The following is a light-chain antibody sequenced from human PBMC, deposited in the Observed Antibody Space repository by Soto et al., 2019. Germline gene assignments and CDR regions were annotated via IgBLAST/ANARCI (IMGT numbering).Light chain of an antibody. CDR3: QQYGSSPPST. J-gene: IGKJ4*01. Sequence: EIVLTQSPGTLSLSPGERATLSCRASQSVSSSYLAWYQQKPGQAPRLRIYGASSRATGIPDRFSGSGSGTEFTLTISRLEPEDFAVYYCQQYGSSPPSTFGGGTKVEIK. CDR1: QSVSSSY. CDR2: GAS. V-gene: IGKV3-20*01.